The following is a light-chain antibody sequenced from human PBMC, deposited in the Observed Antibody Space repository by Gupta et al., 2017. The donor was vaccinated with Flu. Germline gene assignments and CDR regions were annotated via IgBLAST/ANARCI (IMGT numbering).Light chain of an antibody. Sequence: EIVLTQSPGTLSLSPGERATLSCRASQNVDSDHLAWYQQKPGQSRRLLIYGASRRATGITDRISGSGSGTGFTRPLSRVEPEDFAEYYSHRYGTFGQGTKLEIK. CDR3: HRYGT. CDR1: QNVDSDH. CDR2: GAS. J-gene: IGKJ2*01. V-gene: IGKV3-20*01.